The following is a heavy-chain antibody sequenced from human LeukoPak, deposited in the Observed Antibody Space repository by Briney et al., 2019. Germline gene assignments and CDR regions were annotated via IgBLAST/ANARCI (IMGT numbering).Heavy chain of an antibody. CDR3: ARGGSGGSDY. CDR1: GYTFTSYG. D-gene: IGHD3-10*01. CDR2: ISAYNGNT. J-gene: IGHJ4*02. Sequence: ASVEVSCKASGYTFTSYGISWVRQAPGQGLEWMGWISAYNGNTNYAQKFQGRVTITADESTSTAYMELSSLRSEDTAVYYCARGGSGGSDYWGQGTLVTVSS. V-gene: IGHV1-18*01.